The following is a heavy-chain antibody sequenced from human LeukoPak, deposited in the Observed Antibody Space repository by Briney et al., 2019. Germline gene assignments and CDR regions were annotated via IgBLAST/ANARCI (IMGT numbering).Heavy chain of an antibody. V-gene: IGHV1-8*03. Sequence: ASVKVSCKDSGYTFTSYDIYWVRQATGQGLEWMGWMNPNSGNTVYAQKFQGRVTITSNTSINTAYMELSSLRSEDTAMYYCARVYYFASSGYYFPPDYWGQGTLVTVSS. D-gene: IGHD3-22*01. J-gene: IGHJ4*02. CDR3: ARVYYFASSGYYFPPDY. CDR2: MNPNSGNT. CDR1: GYTFTSYD.